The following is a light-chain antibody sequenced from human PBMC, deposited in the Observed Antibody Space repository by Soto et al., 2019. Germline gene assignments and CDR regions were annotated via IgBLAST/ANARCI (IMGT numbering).Light chain of an antibody. CDR1: SGYVGTYSL. Sequence: QSALAQPASVSGSPGQSITISCTGASGYVGTYSLVSWYQQHPGKAPKVVIYEGHKRPSGVPDRFSGSKSGTSASLAISGLQSEDEADYYCAAWDDSLNGPVFGGGTKLTVL. V-gene: IGLV2-14*02. J-gene: IGLJ2*01. CDR2: EGH. CDR3: AAWDDSLNGPV.